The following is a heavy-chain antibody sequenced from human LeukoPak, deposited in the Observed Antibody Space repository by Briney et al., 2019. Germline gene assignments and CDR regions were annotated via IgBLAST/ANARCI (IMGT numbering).Heavy chain of an antibody. J-gene: IGHJ4*02. CDR1: GYTFTTYG. V-gene: IGHV1-18*01. CDR3: ARDCIGCHGFDY. D-gene: IGHD2-15*01. CDR2: VSAYADNT. Sequence: ASVKVSCKASGYTFTTYGITWVRQAPGQGPEWMGWVSAYADNTNYVQKFQGRVTMTTDTSTSTAYMELRSLRSDDTAVYYCARDCIGCHGFDYWGQGTLVTVSS.